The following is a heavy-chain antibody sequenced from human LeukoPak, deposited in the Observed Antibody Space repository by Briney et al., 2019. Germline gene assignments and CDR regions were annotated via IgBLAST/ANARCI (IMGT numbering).Heavy chain of an antibody. V-gene: IGHV3-11*04. D-gene: IGHD4-17*01. Sequence: LSLTCSVSGHSITFNYYWGWIRQPPGKGLEWVSSISRSGSTKYYADSVKGRFTISRDNAKNSLFLQMNSLRAEDTAVYYCARIGDYGIVDAFDIWGQGTMVTVSS. CDR3: ARIGDYGIVDAFDI. CDR2: ISRSGSTK. CDR1: GHSITFNYY. J-gene: IGHJ3*02.